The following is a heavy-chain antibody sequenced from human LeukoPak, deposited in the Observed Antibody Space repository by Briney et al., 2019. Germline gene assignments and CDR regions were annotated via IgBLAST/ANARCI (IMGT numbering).Heavy chain of an antibody. CDR1: GFTFSSCA. J-gene: IGHJ3*02. D-gene: IGHD4-11*01. CDR2: ISGSGGNT. CDR3: ANEYSKGDI. Sequence: GGSLRLSCAASGFTFSSCAMTWVRQAPGKGLEWVSAISGSGGNTYYADSVKGRFTISRDNSKSTLYLQLNTLRAEDAAVYYCANEYSKGDIWGQGTMVTVSS. V-gene: IGHV3-23*01.